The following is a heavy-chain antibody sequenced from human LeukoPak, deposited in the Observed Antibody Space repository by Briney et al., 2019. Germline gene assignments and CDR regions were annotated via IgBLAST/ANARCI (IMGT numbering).Heavy chain of an antibody. CDR2: IYYRGNT. CDR3: ARAGNNWSFDY. Sequence: SETLSLTCTVSGDSVSIYYWSWIRQPPGKGLEWIGYIYYRGNTNYNPSLKSRVTMAIDTSKNQFSLKVSSVTAADTAVYYCARAGNNWSFDYWGQGTLVTVSS. CDR1: GDSVSIYY. V-gene: IGHV4-59*02. D-gene: IGHD1-1*01. J-gene: IGHJ4*02.